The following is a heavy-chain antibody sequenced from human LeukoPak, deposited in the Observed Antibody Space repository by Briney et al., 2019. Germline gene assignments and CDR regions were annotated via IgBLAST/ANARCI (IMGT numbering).Heavy chain of an antibody. Sequence: SVKVSCKASGGAFSSYAISWVRQAPGQGLEWMGRIMPILGIANYAQKFQGRVTITADKSTSTAYMELSSLRSEDTAVYYCAGDPRYYYGSGSSDFDYWGQGTLVTVSS. CDR2: IMPILGIA. CDR1: GGAFSSYA. V-gene: IGHV1-69*04. J-gene: IGHJ4*02. D-gene: IGHD3-10*01. CDR3: AGDPRYYYGSGSSDFDY.